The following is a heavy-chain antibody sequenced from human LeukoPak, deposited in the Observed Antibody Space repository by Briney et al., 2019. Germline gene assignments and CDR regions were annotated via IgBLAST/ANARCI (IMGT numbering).Heavy chain of an antibody. Sequence: SETLSLTCTVSGGSISSGGYYWSWIRQHPGKGLEWIGSIYYSGSTYYNPSLKGRVTISLVTSKNQFSLKLSSVTAADTAIYYCASGDNDPLFDYWGQGTQVTVSS. CDR2: IYYSGST. CDR1: GGSISSGGYY. V-gene: IGHV4-31*03. D-gene: IGHD1-1*01. J-gene: IGHJ4*02. CDR3: ASGDNDPLFDY.